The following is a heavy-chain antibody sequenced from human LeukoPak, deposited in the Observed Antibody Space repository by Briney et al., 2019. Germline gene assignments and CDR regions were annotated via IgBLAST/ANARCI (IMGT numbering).Heavy chain of an antibody. Sequence: GGSLRLSCAASGFTFSSYGMHWVRQAPGKGLEWVAVISYDGSNKYYADSVKGRFTISRDNSKNTLYLQMNSLRAEDTAVYYCARYHLGSYFRDPFDHWGQGTLVTVSS. J-gene: IGHJ4*02. CDR2: ISYDGSNK. CDR3: ARYHLGSYFRDPFDH. D-gene: IGHD3-10*01. V-gene: IGHV3-30*03. CDR1: GFTFSSYG.